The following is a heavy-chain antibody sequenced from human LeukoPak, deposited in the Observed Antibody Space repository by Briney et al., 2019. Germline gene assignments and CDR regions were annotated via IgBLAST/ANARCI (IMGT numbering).Heavy chain of an antibody. CDR3: ARVNSYGKHFDY. D-gene: IGHD5-18*01. J-gene: IGHJ4*02. CDR1: AYSISSGYY. CDR2: IYYSGST. V-gene: IGHV4-38-2*02. Sequence: SETLSLTCTVSAYSISSGYYWGWIRQPPGKGLEWIGSIYYSGSTYYNPSLKSRVTISVDTSKNQFSLKLSSVTAADTAVYYCARVNSYGKHFDYWGQGTLVTVSS.